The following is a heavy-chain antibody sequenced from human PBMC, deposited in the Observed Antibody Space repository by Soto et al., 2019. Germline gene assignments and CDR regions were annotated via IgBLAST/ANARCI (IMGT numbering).Heavy chain of an antibody. CDR2: IIPVFGTP. D-gene: IGHD3-3*01. Sequence: SVKVSCKASGDTFNNYALTWVLQAPGQGLEWVGGIIPVFGTPIFAQKVQGRVTITADKSTNTVYLVLSSLTSADTAVYYCATPKSSSGSSAIGYYHYGLDVWGQGTAVTVSS. CDR1: GDTFNNYA. V-gene: IGHV1-69*06. J-gene: IGHJ6*02. CDR3: ATPKSSSGSSAIGYYHYGLDV.